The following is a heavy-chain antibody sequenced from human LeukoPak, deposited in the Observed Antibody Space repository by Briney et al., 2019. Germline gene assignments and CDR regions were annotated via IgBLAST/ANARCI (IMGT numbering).Heavy chain of an antibody. Sequence: GGSLSLSCEGSGFSFSDAWMSWVRQAPGKGLEWIGRIKSKVSGGATDHAAPVSGRFSISRDDSKKTLYLQMNSLATEDTGVYYCTKDLLPGDHANWGQGTLVTVPS. J-gene: IGHJ4*02. D-gene: IGHD7-27*01. CDR1: GFSFSDAW. V-gene: IGHV3-15*05. CDR2: IKSKVSGGAT. CDR3: TKDLLPGDHAN.